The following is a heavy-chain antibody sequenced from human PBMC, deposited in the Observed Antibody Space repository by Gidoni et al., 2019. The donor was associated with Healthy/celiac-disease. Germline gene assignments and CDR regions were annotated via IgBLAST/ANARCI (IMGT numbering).Heavy chain of an antibody. J-gene: IGHJ4*02. CDR3: TTENFLYSSGWYEVVFDY. D-gene: IGHD6-19*01. CDR1: GFTFSNAW. Sequence: EVQLVESGGGLVKPGGSLRLACTASGFTFSNAWMNWVRQAPGKGLEWVGRIKSKTDGGTTDYAAPVKGRFTISRDDSKNTLYLQMNSLKTEDTAVYYCTTENFLYSSGWYEVVFDYWGQGTLVTVSS. V-gene: IGHV3-15*07. CDR2: IKSKTDGGTT.